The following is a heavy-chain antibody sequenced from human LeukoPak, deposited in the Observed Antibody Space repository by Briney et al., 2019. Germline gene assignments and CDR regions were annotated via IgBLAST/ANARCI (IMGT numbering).Heavy chain of an antibody. V-gene: IGHV1-8*01. CDR1: GYTFSSYD. Sequence: ASVTVSCKASGYTFSSYDINWVRQAPGQGLEWMGWMNTNSGNTGYAQKFQGRVTMTRNTSISTAYMELSSLRSEDTAVFYCARRHPECSGGSCYWFDPWGQGTLDTVSS. CDR3: ARRHPECSGGSCYWFDP. CDR2: MNTNSGNT. J-gene: IGHJ5*02. D-gene: IGHD2-15*01.